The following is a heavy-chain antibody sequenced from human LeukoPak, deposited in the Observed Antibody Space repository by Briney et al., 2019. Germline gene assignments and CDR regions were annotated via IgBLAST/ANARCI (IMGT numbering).Heavy chain of an antibody. CDR1: GYTFTSYG. Sequence: ASVKVSCKASGYTFTSYGISWVRQAPGQGLEWMGWISAYNGNTNYAQKLQGRVTMTKDTSTSTAYMELRSLRSDDTAVYYCARALGNYDSGELFDYWGQGTLVTVSS. V-gene: IGHV1-18*01. CDR3: ARALGNYDSGELFDY. J-gene: IGHJ4*02. CDR2: ISAYNGNT. D-gene: IGHD3-22*01.